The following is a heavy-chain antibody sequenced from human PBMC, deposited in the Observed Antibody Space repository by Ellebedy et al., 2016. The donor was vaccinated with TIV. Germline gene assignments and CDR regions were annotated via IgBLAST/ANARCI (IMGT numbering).Heavy chain of an antibody. CDR2: FNHGGVT. V-gene: IGHV4-34*01. D-gene: IGHD3-22*01. CDR1: GGSFSAYY. CDR3: ALGSLYYYDSNGPY. Sequence: MPSETLSLTCSVYGGSFSAYYWSWTRQSPEKGLEWIGEFNHGGVTSYNPSLKSRVTVSVDTSKKQVSLKLSSATAADTAVYYCALGSLYYYDSNGPYWGPGTLVTVSS. J-gene: IGHJ4*02.